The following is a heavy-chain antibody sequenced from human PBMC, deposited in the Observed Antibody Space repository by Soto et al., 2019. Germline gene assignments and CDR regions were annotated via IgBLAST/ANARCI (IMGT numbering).Heavy chain of an antibody. CDR3: ARVGYDYVWGSYRSDAFDI. D-gene: IGHD3-16*02. CDR2: MNPNSGNT. J-gene: IGHJ3*02. Sequence: ASVKVSCKASGYTFTSYDINWVRQATGQGLEWVGWMNPNSGNTGYAQKFQGRVTMTRNTSISTACMELSSLRSEDTAVYYCARVGYDYVWGSYRSDAFDIWGQGTMVTVSS. V-gene: IGHV1-8*01. CDR1: GYTFTSYD.